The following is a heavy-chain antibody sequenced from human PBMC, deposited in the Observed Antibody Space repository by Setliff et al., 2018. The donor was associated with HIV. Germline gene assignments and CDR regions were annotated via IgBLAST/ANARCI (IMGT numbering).Heavy chain of an antibody. Sequence: SETLSLTCTVSGDSINSGTYYWNWLRQPAGKGLEWIGRVYSSGNTYYNPSLKSRAAISLNTSKNQFSLRLRSVTAADTAIYYCARDHLGTMIVVADDAFDIWGQGTMVTVSS. V-gene: IGHV4-61*02. D-gene: IGHD3-22*01. CDR1: GDSINSGTYY. CDR2: VYSSGNT. J-gene: IGHJ3*02. CDR3: ARDHLGTMIVVADDAFDI.